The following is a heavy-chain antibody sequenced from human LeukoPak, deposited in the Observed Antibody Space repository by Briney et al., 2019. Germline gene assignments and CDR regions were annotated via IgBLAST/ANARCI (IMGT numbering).Heavy chain of an antibody. CDR3: AKTSRTGRDGYMDV. D-gene: IGHD1-1*01. Sequence: GGSLRLSCAASGFTFSNYDMHWVRQVPGKGLEWVAAIATVGDTFYPDSVKGRVTLSRDNSNNTLYLQMNSLRTDDTAVYYCAKTSRTGRDGYMDVWGKGTTVTVSS. CDR2: IATVGDT. CDR1: GFTFSNYD. V-gene: IGHV3-13*01. J-gene: IGHJ6*03.